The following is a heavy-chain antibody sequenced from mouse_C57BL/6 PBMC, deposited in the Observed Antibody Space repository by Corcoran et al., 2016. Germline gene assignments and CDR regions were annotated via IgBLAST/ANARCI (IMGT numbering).Heavy chain of an antibody. CDR2: IFPGSGST. J-gene: IGHJ2*01. V-gene: IGHV1-75*01. CDR1: GYTFTDYY. D-gene: IGHD1-1*01. CDR3: ARSDLEPNLYDYDGSSYPLDY. Sequence: QVQLQQSGPELVKPGASVKISCKASGYTFTDYYINWVKQRPGQGLEWIGWIFPGSGSTYYNEKFKGKATLTVDKSSSTAYMLLSSLTSEDSAVYFCARSDLEPNLYDYDGSSYPLDYWGQGTTLTVSS.